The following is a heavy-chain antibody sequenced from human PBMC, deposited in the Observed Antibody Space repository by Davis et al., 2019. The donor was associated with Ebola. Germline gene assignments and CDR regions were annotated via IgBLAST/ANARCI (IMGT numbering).Heavy chain of an antibody. J-gene: IGHJ4*02. D-gene: IGHD3-22*01. Sequence: GESLKISCTGSGYSFTSYWIGWVRQLPGKGLEWMGIIYPGDSDTRYSTSFQGQVTISADKSISTAYLQWSSLKASDTAMYYCARGAPYYYDSSGYYYVRYWGQGTLVTVSS. CDR1: GYSFTSYW. V-gene: IGHV5-51*01. CDR2: IYPGDSDT. CDR3: ARGAPYYYDSSGYYYVRY.